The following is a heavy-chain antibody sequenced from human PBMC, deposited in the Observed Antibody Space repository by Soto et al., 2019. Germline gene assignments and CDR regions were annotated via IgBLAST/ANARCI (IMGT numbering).Heavy chain of an antibody. CDR2: ISYDGSNK. J-gene: IGHJ4*02. V-gene: IGHV3-30*18. CDR3: AKTRSYYGDY. Sequence: QVQLVESGGGVVQPGRSLRLSCAASGFTFSIYGMHWVRQAPGKGLERVAVISYDGSNKYYADSVKGRFTISRDNSKNTLYLQMNSLRAEDTAVYYCAKTRSYYGDYWAREPWSPSPQ. D-gene: IGHD3-16*01. CDR1: GFTFSIYG.